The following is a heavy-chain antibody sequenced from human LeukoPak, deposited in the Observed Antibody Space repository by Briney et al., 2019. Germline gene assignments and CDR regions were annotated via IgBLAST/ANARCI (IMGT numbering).Heavy chain of an antibody. V-gene: IGHV3-23*01. D-gene: IGHD4-17*01. CDR1: GFTFNNYA. CDR3: ARDYADYVGYFFFDY. Sequence: QPGGSLRLSCAASGFTFNNYAMNWVRQTPGKGLERVSSISGGVETTSYADSAKGRFTISRDNSQNTFYLQMNSLTPEDTAVYYCARDYADYVGYFFFDYWGQGTQVTVSS. CDR2: ISGGVETT. J-gene: IGHJ4*02.